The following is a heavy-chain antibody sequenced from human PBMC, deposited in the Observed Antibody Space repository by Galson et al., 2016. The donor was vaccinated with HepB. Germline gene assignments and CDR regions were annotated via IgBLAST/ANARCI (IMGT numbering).Heavy chain of an antibody. CDR1: EDTFSRYA. V-gene: IGHV1-69*05. CDR3: ARGSPTVAVTARVSFDL. Sequence: SVKVSCKASEDTFSRYAFSWVRQAPGQGLEWMGGIIPIFGTTNYAQNFQGRVTLTRDTSTSTVYMELSNLRSEDTAMYYCARGSPTVAVTARVSFDLWGRCTPVTISS. CDR2: IIPIFGTT. D-gene: IGHD2-21*02. J-gene: IGHJ2*01.